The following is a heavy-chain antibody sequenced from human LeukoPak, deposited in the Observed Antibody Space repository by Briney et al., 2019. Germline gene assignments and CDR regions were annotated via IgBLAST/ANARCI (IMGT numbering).Heavy chain of an antibody. CDR3: GRDRGGTSGWSPVGY. CDR2: ITNNGGAM. V-gene: IGHV3-11*04. D-gene: IGHD6-19*01. Sequence: GGSLRLSCVASGFTFSDYYMGWIRQAPGKGLEWISYITNNGGAMFYADSLKGRLTIFRDNAKKSLYLQMNSLRPDDTAVYYCGRDRGGTSGWSPVGYWGQGTLVTISS. J-gene: IGHJ4*02. CDR1: GFTFSDYY.